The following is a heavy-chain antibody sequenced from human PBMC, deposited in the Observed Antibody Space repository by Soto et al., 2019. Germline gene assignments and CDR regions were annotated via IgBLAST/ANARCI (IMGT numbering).Heavy chain of an antibody. CDR2: ISYDGSNK. D-gene: IGHD3-10*01. J-gene: IGHJ6*03. Sequence: HPGGSLRLSCAASGFTFSSYGMHWVRQAPGKGLEWVAVISYDGSNKYYADSVKGRFTISRDNSKNTLYLQMNSLRAEDTAVYYCAKDFEEYGSGRYNYMDVWGKGTTVTVSS. V-gene: IGHV3-30*18. CDR3: AKDFEEYGSGRYNYMDV. CDR1: GFTFSSYG.